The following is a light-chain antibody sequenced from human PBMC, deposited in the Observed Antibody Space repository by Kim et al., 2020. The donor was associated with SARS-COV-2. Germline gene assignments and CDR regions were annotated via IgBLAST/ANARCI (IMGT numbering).Light chain of an antibody. CDR3: QQYNNWPPL. Sequence: DIVITQSPATLSVSPGERATLSCRASESVRNNLAWYQQKPGQAPRLLIYGASSRATGVPARFSGSGSGTKFTLTLSSLQSEDFAVYYCQQYNNWPPLFGGGTKVDIK. CDR1: ESVRNN. CDR2: GAS. V-gene: IGKV3-15*01. J-gene: IGKJ4*01.